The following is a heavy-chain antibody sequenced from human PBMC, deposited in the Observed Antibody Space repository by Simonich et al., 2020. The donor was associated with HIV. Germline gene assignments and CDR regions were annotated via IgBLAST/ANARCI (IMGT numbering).Heavy chain of an antibody. CDR3: AHLTGSDAFDI. CDR2: INHSGHT. V-gene: IGHV4-34*01. CDR1: GGSFGGYY. Sequence: QVHLQQWGAGLLKPSETLSLTCAVYGGSFGGYYWGWVRQAPGKGLEWIGEINHSGHTNYSPSLKSRCTISMDTSKTQFSLKLTSVTTADTAVYYCAHLTGSDAFDIWGQGTMVTVSS. D-gene: IGHD2-8*02. J-gene: IGHJ3*02.